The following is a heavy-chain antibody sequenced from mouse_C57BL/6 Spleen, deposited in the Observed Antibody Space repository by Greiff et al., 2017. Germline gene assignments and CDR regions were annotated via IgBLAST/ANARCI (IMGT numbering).Heavy chain of an antibody. V-gene: IGHV1-64*01. Sequence: QVQLQQPGAELVKPGASVKLSCKASGYTFTSYWMHWVKQRPGQGLEWIGMIHPNSGSTNYNEKFKSKATLTVDKSSSTAYMQLSSLTSEDSAVYYCARAYGNYYAMDYWGQRTSVTVSS. D-gene: IGHD2-1*01. CDR2: IHPNSGST. CDR3: ARAYGNYYAMDY. J-gene: IGHJ4*01. CDR1: GYTFTSYW.